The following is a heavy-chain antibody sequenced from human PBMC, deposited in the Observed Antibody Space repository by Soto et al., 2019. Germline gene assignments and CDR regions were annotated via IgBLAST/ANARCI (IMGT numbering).Heavy chain of an antibody. CDR2: IVVGSGNT. Sequence: SAKLSCKTSAFPFTSSAVQWVRQARGQRLEWIGWIVVGSGNTNYAQKFQERVTITRDMSTSTAYMELSSLRSEDTAVYYRAGAPGRDGYNPFDYWGQGTLVTVSS. CDR1: AFPFTSSA. V-gene: IGHV1-58*01. CDR3: AGAPGRDGYNPFDY. J-gene: IGHJ4*02. D-gene: IGHD5-12*01.